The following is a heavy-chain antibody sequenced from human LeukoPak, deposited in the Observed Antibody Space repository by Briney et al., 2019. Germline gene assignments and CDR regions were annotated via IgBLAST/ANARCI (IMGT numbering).Heavy chain of an antibody. Sequence: GESLKISCKGSGYSFTSYWIGWVRQMPGKGLEWMGIIYPGDSDTRYSPSFQGQVTISADKSISTAYLQWSSLKASDTAMYYCARQGCSSTSCYRHGMDVWGQGTTVTVPS. CDR3: ARQGCSSTSCYRHGMDV. CDR2: IYPGDSDT. V-gene: IGHV5-51*01. J-gene: IGHJ6*02. D-gene: IGHD2-2*01. CDR1: GYSFTSYW.